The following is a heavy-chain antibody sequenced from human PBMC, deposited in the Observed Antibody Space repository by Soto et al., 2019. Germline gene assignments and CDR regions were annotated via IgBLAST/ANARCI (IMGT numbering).Heavy chain of an antibody. V-gene: IGHV3-23*01. Sequence: RGSLRLSCAASGFTFSSYAMSWVRQAPGKGLEWVSGISGSGDSTYYADSVKGRFTISRDNSKNTLYLQMNSLRAEDTAVYYCAKGVPGIAVAGTGYFQHWGQGTLVTVSS. CDR2: ISGSGDST. CDR3: AKGVPGIAVAGTGYFQH. CDR1: GFTFSSYA. J-gene: IGHJ1*01. D-gene: IGHD6-19*01.